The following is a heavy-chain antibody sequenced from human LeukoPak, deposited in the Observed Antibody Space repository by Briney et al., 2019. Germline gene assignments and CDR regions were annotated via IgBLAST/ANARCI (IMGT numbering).Heavy chain of an antibody. D-gene: IGHD3-9*01. V-gene: IGHV1-18*01. CDR3: ARGPRNYDILTGYYTNYYYYYMDV. CDR2: ISAYNGNT. Sequence: GASVKVSCKASGYTFTSYGISWVRQAPGQGLEWMGWISAYNGNTNYAQKLQGRVTMTTDTSTSTAYMELRSLRSDDTAVYYCARGPRNYDILTGYYTNYYYYYMDVWGKGTTVTISS. J-gene: IGHJ6*03. CDR1: GYTFTSYG.